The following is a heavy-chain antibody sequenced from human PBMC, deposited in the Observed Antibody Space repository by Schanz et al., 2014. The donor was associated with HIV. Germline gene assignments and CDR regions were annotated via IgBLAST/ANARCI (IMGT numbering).Heavy chain of an antibody. Sequence: VQLLESGGGLEQPGRSLRLSCAASGFTFDSYGIHWVRQAPGKGLEWVAVISYDGTNKKFADSVKGRFTISRDNSKNTLYLQMKSLRPEDTAVYYCAKDRNHYDSRYRGKGNYYYYYGMDVWGQGTTVTVSS. CDR3: AKDRNHYDSRYRGKGNYYYYYGMDV. CDR1: GFTFDSYG. J-gene: IGHJ6*02. CDR2: ISYDGTNK. V-gene: IGHV3-30*18. D-gene: IGHD3-22*01.